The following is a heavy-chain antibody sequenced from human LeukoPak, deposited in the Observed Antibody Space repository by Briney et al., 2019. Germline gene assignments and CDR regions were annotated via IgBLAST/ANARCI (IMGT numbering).Heavy chain of an antibody. V-gene: IGHV1-69*05. CDR1: GGTFSSYA. J-gene: IGHJ5*02. CDR2: IIPIFGTA. Sequence: GASVKVSCKASGGTFSSYAISWVRQAPGQGLEWMGGIIPIFGTANYAQKFQGRVTITTDESTSTAYMDLSSLRSEDTAVYYCARDRVVSWNPNVKGDVGFDPWGQGTLVTVSS. D-gene: IGHD1-1*01. CDR3: ARDRVVSWNPNVKGDVGFDP.